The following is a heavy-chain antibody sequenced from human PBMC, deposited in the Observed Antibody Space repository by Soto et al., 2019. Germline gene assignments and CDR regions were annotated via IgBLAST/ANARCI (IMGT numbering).Heavy chain of an antibody. CDR2: INPSGGST. D-gene: IGHD6-19*01. CDR3: ARDLGVAVAGTYWFDP. CDR1: GYTFTSYY. Sequence: ASVKVSCKASGYTFTSYYMHWVRQAPGQGLEWMGIINPSGGSTSYAQKFQGRVTMTRDTSTSTVYMELSSLRSEDTAVYYCARDLGVAVAGTYWFDPWGQGTLVTVSS. V-gene: IGHV1-46*01. J-gene: IGHJ5*02.